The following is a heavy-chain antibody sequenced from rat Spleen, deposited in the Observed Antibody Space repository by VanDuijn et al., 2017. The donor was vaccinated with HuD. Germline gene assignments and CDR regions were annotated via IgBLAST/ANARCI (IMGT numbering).Heavy chain of an antibody. D-gene: IGHD1-12*02. CDR3: TRDGSYYYGPYVMDA. Sequence: QVQLKESGPGLVQSSQTLSLTCTVSGFSLTSNGVIWVRQPPGKGLEWIAAISSGGTTYYNSDFKSRLSISRDTSKSQVFLKVISLQTEDTAIYFCTRDGSYYYGPYVMDAWGQGASVTVSS. CDR2: ISSGGTT. CDR1: GFSLTSNG. J-gene: IGHJ4*01. V-gene: IGHV2S12*01.